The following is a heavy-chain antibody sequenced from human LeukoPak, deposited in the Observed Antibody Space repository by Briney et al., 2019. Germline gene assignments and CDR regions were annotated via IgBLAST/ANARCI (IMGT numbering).Heavy chain of an antibody. Sequence: SQTLSLTCAVSGDSVSRDSIAWNWIRQSPSRGLEWLGRTYYKSAGYNDYAVSVKDRITITPDTSKNQFSLQLNSVTPEDTAVYYCARGTGWPQFDYWGQGTLVTVSS. J-gene: IGHJ4*02. CDR1: GDSVSRDSIA. D-gene: IGHD6-19*01. CDR3: ARGTGWPQFDY. CDR2: TYYKSAGYN. V-gene: IGHV6-1*01.